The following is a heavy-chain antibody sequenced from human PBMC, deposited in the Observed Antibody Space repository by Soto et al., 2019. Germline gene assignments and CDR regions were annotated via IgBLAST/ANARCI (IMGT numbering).Heavy chain of an antibody. CDR1: GYGFTSYG. J-gene: IGHJ6*03. V-gene: IGHV1-18*01. CDR2: ISAYNGNT. D-gene: IGHD3-3*01. Sequence: ASVKVSCQASGYGFTSYGISWVRQAPGQGLEWMGWISAYNGNTNYAQKLQGRVTKTTDTSTSTAYMELRSLRSDDTAVYYCARAIRVEWLSLGYMDVWGKGTTVTVSS. CDR3: ARAIRVEWLSLGYMDV.